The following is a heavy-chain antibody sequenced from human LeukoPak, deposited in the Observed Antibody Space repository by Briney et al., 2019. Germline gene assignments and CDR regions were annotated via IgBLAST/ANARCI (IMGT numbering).Heavy chain of an antibody. CDR3: ARDSTLRSRWGWYFDF. Sequence: ASVKVSCKASGGTFSSYAISWVRQAPGQGLEWMGRIIPILGIANYAQKFQGRVTITADKSTSTAYMELSSLRSEDTAVYYCARDSTLRSRWGWYFDFWGRGTLVTVSS. V-gene: IGHV1-69*04. CDR1: GGTFSSYA. J-gene: IGHJ2*01. CDR2: IIPILGIA. D-gene: IGHD4-17*01.